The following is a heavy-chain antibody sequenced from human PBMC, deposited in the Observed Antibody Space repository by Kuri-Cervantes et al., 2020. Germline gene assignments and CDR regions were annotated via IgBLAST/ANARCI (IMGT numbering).Heavy chain of an antibody. CDR1: GFTFSSYW. D-gene: IGHD3-9*01. J-gene: IGHJ6*02. CDR3: AREGLDILTGHYYYGMDV. Sequence: GGSLRLSCAASGFTFSSYWMHWVRQAPGKGLVWVSRINSDGSSTSYADSMKGRFTISRDNAKNTLYLQMNSLRDEDTAVYYCAREGLDILTGHYYYGMDVWGQGTTVTVSS. CDR2: INSDGSST. V-gene: IGHV3-74*01.